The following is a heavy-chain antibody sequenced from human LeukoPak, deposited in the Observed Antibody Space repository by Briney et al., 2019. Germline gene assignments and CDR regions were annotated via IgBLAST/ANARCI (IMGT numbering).Heavy chain of an antibody. CDR2: FDPEDGET. J-gene: IGHJ4*02. CDR3: ATQWELQTAFDY. CDR1: GYTLTELS. Sequence: ASVKISCKVSGYTLTELSMHWVRQAPGKGLEWMGGFDPEDGETIYAQKFQGRVTMTEDTSTDTAYMELSSLRSEDTAVYYCATQWELQTAFDYWGQGTLVTVSS. V-gene: IGHV1-24*01. D-gene: IGHD1-26*01.